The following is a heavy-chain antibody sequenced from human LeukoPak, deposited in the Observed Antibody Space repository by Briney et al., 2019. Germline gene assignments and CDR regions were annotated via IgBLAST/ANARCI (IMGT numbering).Heavy chain of an antibody. Sequence: GASVKVSCKASGYTFTSYAISWVRQAPGQGLEWMGGIIPIFGTANYAQKFQGRVTITADESTSTAYMELSSLRSEDTAVYYCARDPRAGDYMDVWGKGTTVTASS. D-gene: IGHD3-10*01. CDR2: IIPIFGTA. CDR1: GYTFTSYA. J-gene: IGHJ6*03. V-gene: IGHV1-69*13. CDR3: ARDPRAGDYMDV.